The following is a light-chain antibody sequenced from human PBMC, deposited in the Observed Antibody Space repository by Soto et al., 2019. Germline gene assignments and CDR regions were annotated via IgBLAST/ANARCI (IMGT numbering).Light chain of an antibody. CDR1: SSDVGGYND. J-gene: IGLJ1*01. Sequence: QSVLTQPASVSGSPGQSITISCTGTSSDVGGYNDVSWYQQHPGKAPKLMIYDVSNRPSGVSNRFAGSKSGNTAYLTISGLQAEYEADYYCFSYTSSNTYVFGAGTKLTVL. CDR2: DVS. CDR3: FSYTSSNTYV. V-gene: IGLV2-14*01.